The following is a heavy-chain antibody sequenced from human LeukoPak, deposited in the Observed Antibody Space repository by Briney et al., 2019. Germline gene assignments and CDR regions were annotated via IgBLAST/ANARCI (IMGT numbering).Heavy chain of an antibody. CDR1: GFTFSSYA. V-gene: IGHV3-23*01. Sequence: GSLRLSCAASGFTFSSYAMSWVRRAPGKGLEWVSAISGSGGSTYYADSVKGRFTISRDNSKNTLYLQMNSLRAEDTAVYYCAKDRLREYYFDYWGQGTLVTVSS. CDR3: AKDRLREYYFDY. D-gene: IGHD2-21*02. CDR2: ISGSGGST. J-gene: IGHJ4*02.